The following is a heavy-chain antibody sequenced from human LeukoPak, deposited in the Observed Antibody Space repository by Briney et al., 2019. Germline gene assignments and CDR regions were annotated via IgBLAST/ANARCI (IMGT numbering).Heavy chain of an antibody. J-gene: IGHJ4*02. V-gene: IGHV4-39*01. CDR3: ARSGLTSTIFGVVKFTIYYFDY. CDR1: GGSISSSGSY. CDR2: IYYSGST. D-gene: IGHD3-3*01. Sequence: SETLSLTCTVSGGSISSSGSYWGWIRQPPGKGLEWIGSIYYSGSTYYNPSLKSRVTISVDTSKNQFSLKLSSVTAADTAVYYCARSGLTSTIFGVVKFTIYYFDYWGQGTLVTVSS.